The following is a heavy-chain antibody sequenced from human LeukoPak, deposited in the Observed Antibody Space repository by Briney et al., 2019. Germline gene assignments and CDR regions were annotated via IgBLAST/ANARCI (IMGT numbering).Heavy chain of an antibody. CDR3: ARERGPYSSSRHFDY. CDR1: GGTFSSYA. J-gene: IGHJ4*01. CDR2: IIPILGIA. V-gene: IGHV1-69*04. D-gene: IGHD6-6*01. Sequence: EASVKVSCKASGGTFSSYAISWVRQAPGQGLEWMGRIIPILGIANYAQKFQGRVTITADESTSTAYMELSSLRSEDTAVYYCARERGPYSSSRHFDYWXXXTLVTVSS.